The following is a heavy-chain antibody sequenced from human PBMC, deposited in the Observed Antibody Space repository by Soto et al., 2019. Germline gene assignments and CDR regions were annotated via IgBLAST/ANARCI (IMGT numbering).Heavy chain of an antibody. V-gene: IGHV3-49*03. D-gene: IGHD1-26*01. CDR2: IRSKAYGGTT. Sequence: GGSLRLSCTASGFTFGDYAISFFRQAPGKGLEWVGFIRSKAYGGTTEYAASMKGRFTISRDDSKSIAYLQMNSLKTEDTAVYYCSCGNSAYDYWGQGTLVTVSS. CDR3: SCGNSAYDY. J-gene: IGHJ4*02. CDR1: GFTFGDYA.